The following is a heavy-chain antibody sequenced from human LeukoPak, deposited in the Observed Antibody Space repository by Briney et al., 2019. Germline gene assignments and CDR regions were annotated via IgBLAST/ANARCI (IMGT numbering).Heavy chain of an antibody. CDR3: ARIPLGYSGAYYFDY. J-gene: IGHJ4*02. CDR1: RGSISGSIRSYY. D-gene: IGHD5-12*01. CDR2: ISSSGSV. V-gene: IGHV4-4*09. Sequence: SETLSLTCTVSRGSISGSIRSYYWSWLRQPPGKGLGWIGYISSSGSVNDNPSLRSRDTISVDTSKNQFFLNLCSVSAADTAVYYCARIPLGYSGAYYFDYWGQGTLVTVSP.